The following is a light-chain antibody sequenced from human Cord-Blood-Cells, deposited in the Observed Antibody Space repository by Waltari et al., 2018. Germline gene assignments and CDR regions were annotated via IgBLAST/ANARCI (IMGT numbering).Light chain of an antibody. V-gene: IGKV3-11*01. CDR1: QSVSSY. CDR2: DAS. CDR3: QQRSNWLTWT. Sequence: SLSPGERATLSCRASQSVSSYLAWYQQKPGQAPRLLIYDASNRATGIPARFSGSGSGTDFTLTISSLEPEDFAVYYCQQRSNWLTWTFGQGTKVEIK. J-gene: IGKJ1*01.